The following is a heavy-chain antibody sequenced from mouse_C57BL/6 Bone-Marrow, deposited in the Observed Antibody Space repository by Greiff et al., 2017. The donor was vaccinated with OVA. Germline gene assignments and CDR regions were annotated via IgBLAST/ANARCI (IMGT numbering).Heavy chain of an antibody. CDR2: ISYDGSN. D-gene: IGHD2-3*01. CDR1: GYSITSGYY. J-gene: IGHJ3*01. Sequence: VQLQQSGPGLVKPSQSLSLTCSVTGYSITSGYYWNWIRQFPGNKLEWMGYISYDGSNNYNPSLKNRISLTRDTSKNQFFRKLNSVTTEDTATYSCASALYDGPLAYWGQGTLVTVSA. V-gene: IGHV3-6*01. CDR3: ASALYDGPLAY.